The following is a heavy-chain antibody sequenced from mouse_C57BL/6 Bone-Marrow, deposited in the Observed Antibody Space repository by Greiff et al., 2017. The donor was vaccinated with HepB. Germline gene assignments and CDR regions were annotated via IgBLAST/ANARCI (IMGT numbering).Heavy chain of an antibody. CDR3: ARATVVPFAY. CDR2: ISSGSSTI. J-gene: IGHJ3*01. Sequence: VQLQQSGGGLVKPGGSLKLSCAASGFTFSDYGMHWVRQAPEKGLEWVAYISSGSSTIYYADTVKGRFTISRDNAKNTLFLQMTSLRSEDTAMYYCARATVVPFAYWGQGTLVTVSA. V-gene: IGHV5-17*01. D-gene: IGHD1-1*01. CDR1: GFTFSDYG.